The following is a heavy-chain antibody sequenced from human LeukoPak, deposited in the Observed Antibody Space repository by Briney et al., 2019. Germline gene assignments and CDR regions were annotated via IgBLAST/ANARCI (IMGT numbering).Heavy chain of an antibody. D-gene: IGHD1-26*01. V-gene: IGHV4-59*01. CDR2: IYYSGST. J-gene: IGHJ4*02. Sequence: PSETLSLTCTVSGGSISSYCWSWIRQPPGKGLEWIGYIYYSGSTNYNPSLKSRVTISVDTSKNQFSLKLSSVTAADTAVYYCARERAHSRNVATTGGFDYWGQGTLVTVSS. CDR1: GGSISSYC. CDR3: ARERAHSRNVATTGGFDY.